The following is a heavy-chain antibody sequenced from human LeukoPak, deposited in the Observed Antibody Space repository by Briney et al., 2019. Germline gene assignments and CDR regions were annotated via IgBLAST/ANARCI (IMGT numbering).Heavy chain of an antibody. Sequence: GGSLRLSCAASGFTFSSSGLHWVRQAPGKGLEWVAVILYNRSNKYYADSVKSRLTISRDNSKNTLNLQMNSLRVEDTAVYYCARAGGYCSGGSCYRGYSWFDPWGQGTLVTVSS. J-gene: IGHJ5*02. V-gene: IGHV3-33*01. CDR2: ILYNRSNK. D-gene: IGHD2-15*01. CDR1: GFTFSSSG. CDR3: ARAGGYCSGGSCYRGYSWFDP.